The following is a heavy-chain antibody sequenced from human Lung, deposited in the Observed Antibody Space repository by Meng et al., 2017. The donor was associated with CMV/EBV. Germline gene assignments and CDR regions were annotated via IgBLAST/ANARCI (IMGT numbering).Heavy chain of an antibody. CDR2: LYYSGST. D-gene: IGHD1-26*01. CDR1: GGYISSSTYY. Sequence: SXTXSLXCTVSGGYISSSTYYWGWVRQPPGKGLEWIGSLYYSGSTYYNPSLKSRVTISVDTSMNQFSLKLSSVTAADTAMYYCARGDSGSYYFDYWGQGTXVTVSS. CDR3: ARGDSGSYYFDY. J-gene: IGHJ4*02. V-gene: IGHV4-39*07.